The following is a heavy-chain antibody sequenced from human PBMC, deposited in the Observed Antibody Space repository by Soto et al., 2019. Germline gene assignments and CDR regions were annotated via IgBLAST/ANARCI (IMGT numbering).Heavy chain of an antibody. D-gene: IGHD3-22*01. CDR2: INHSGST. CDR3: ARGGYYDSSGGLDAFDI. J-gene: IGHJ3*02. CDR1: GGSFSGYY. V-gene: IGHV4-34*01. Sequence: SETLSLTCAVYGGSFSGYYWSWIRQPPGKGLEWIGEINHSGSTNYNPSLKSRVTISVDTSKNQFSLKLSSVTAADTAVYYCARGGYYDSSGGLDAFDIWGQGTMVTV.